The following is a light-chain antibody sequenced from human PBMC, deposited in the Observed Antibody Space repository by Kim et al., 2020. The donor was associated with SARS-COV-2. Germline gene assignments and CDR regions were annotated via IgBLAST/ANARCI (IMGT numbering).Light chain of an antibody. CDR1: QSVSRN. Sequence: EIVMTQSPATLSVSPGERATLSCRASQSVSRNVAWYQQKPGQAPSLFIYGAATRATGIPARFSGSGSGTEFTLTISSLQSEDFAVYYCQQHNNWPLTFGGGTKVDIK. CDR2: GAA. V-gene: IGKV3-15*01. CDR3: QQHNNWPLT. J-gene: IGKJ4*01.